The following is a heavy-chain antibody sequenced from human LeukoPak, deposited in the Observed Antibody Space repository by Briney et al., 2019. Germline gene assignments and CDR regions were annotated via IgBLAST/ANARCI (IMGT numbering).Heavy chain of an antibody. V-gene: IGHV5-51*01. CDR2: IYPGDSET. CDR3: ARRRDLYSGSYYPFDY. D-gene: IGHD1-26*01. J-gene: IGHJ4*02. Sequence: GESLKISCKGSEYSFNNKWIGWVRQMPGKGLEWMGIIYPGDSETRYSPSFQGQVTISADKSISTAYLQWSSLKASDTAMYYCARRRDLYSGSYYPFDYWGQGTLVTVSS. CDR1: EYSFNNKW.